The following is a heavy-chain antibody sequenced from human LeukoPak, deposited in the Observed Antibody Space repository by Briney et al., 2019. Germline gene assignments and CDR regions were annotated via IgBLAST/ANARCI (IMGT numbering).Heavy chain of an antibody. V-gene: IGHV3-48*02. CDR3: ARDAGIGYDFWSGYYRPLDY. Sequence: GGSLRLSCAASGFSFSTYSMNWVRQAPGKGLQGVSYIDSSGSTIYYADSVKGRFTISRDNAKNSLYLQMNSLRDEGTAVYYCARDAGIGYDFWSGYYRPLDYWGQGTLVTVSS. CDR1: GFSFSTYS. J-gene: IGHJ4*02. CDR2: IDSSGSTI. D-gene: IGHD3-3*01.